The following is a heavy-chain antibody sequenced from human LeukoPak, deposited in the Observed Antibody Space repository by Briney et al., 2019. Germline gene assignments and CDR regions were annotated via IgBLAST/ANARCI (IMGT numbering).Heavy chain of an antibody. CDR1: GFTFSSYA. CDR3: AKDHYGYSSGPVDY. Sequence: GGSLRLSRAASGFTFSSYAMSWVRQAPGKGLEWVSAISGSGGSTCYADSVKGRFTISRDNSKNTLYLQMNSLRVEDMAVYYCAKDHYGYSSGPVDYWGQGTLVTVSS. J-gene: IGHJ4*02. V-gene: IGHV3-23*01. CDR2: ISGSGGST. D-gene: IGHD6-19*01.